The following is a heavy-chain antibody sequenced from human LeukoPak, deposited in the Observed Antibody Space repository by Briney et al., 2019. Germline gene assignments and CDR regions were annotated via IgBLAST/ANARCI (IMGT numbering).Heavy chain of an antibody. J-gene: IGHJ5*02. CDR3: ARLPIAVAGTPWFDP. CDR1: RSIFDTYG. CDR2: ISSTSSPI. V-gene: IGHV3-48*01. Sequence: GGSLRLSCAASRSIFDTYGMNWVRQAPGKGLEWIAYISSTSSPIYYADSVKGRFTISRDNAKNSLYLQMNSLRAEDTAVYYCARLPIAVAGTPWFDPWGQGTLVTVSS. D-gene: IGHD6-19*01.